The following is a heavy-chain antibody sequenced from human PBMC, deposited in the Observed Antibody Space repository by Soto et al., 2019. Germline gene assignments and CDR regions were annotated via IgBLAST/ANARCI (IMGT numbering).Heavy chain of an antibody. J-gene: IGHJ4*02. CDR1: GFTFSSYW. D-gene: IGHD3-10*01. Sequence: EVQLVESGGGLVQPGGSLRLSCAASGFTFSSYWMHWVRQAPGKGLVWVSRINSDGSSTSYADSVKGRFTISRDNAKNTLDLQRNSLRAEDTAVYYCARVPYYYGSGGSRSIYWGQGTLVTVSS. V-gene: IGHV3-74*01. CDR3: ARVPYYYGSGGSRSIY. CDR2: INSDGSST.